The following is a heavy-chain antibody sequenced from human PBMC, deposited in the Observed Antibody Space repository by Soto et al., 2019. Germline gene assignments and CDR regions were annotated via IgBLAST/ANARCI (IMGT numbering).Heavy chain of an antibody. CDR2: ISWDGGST. CDR3: AKGSSSSGYFNYFDY. D-gene: IGHD3-22*01. Sequence: GGSLRLSCAASGFTFDDYTMHWVRQAPGKGLEWVSLISWDGGSTYYADSVKGRFTISRDNSKNSLYLQMNSLRTEDTALYYCAKGSSSSGYFNYFDYWGQGTLVTVSS. V-gene: IGHV3-43*01. CDR1: GFTFDDYT. J-gene: IGHJ4*02.